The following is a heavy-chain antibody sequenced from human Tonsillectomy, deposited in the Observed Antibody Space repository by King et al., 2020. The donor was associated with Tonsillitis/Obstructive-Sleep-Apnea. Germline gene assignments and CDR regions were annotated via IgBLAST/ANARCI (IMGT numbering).Heavy chain of an antibody. CDR2: ISGSGGST. Sequence: VQLVESGGGLVQPGGSLRLSCAASGFTFSNYAMSWVRQAPGKGLEWVSTISGSGGSTYYADSVKGRFTISRDNSKNTLYLQMNSLRAEDTAVYYCAKVIVPSSGGAAAFYSYYDMDIWGQGTTVTVSS. CDR1: GFTFSNYA. D-gene: IGHD3-10*01. V-gene: IGHV3-23*04. CDR3: AKVIVPSSGGAAAFYSYYDMDI. J-gene: IGHJ6*02.